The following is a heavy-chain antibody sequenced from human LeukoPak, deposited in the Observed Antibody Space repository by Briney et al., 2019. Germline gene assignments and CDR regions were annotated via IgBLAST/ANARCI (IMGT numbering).Heavy chain of an antibody. J-gene: IGHJ3*02. CDR2: IYYSGST. CDR3: ARVPSMARGAFDI. CDR1: GGSISSYY. D-gene: IGHD2-8*01. V-gene: IGHV4-59*01. Sequence: SETLSLTCTVSGGSISSYYWSWIRQLPGKGLEWIGYIYYSGSTNYNPSLKSRVTISVDTSKNQFSLKLSSVTAADTAVYYCARVPSMARGAFDIWGQGTMVTVSS.